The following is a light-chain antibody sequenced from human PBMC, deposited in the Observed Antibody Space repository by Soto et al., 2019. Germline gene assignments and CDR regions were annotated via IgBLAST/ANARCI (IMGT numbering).Light chain of an antibody. V-gene: IGLV4-69*01. Sequence: QSVLTQSPSASASLGASVKLTCTLSSGHSTYTIAWHQQQPEKGPRYLMKINSDGSHYKGDGIPDRFSGFSSGAERYLTISSLQTEDEADYYCQTWGTGVVFGGGTKVTVL. CDR3: QTWGTGVV. J-gene: IGLJ2*01. CDR2: INSDGSH. CDR1: SGHSTYT.